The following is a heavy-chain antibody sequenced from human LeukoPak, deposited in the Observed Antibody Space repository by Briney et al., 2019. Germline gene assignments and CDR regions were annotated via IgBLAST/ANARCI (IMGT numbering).Heavy chain of an antibody. V-gene: IGHV4-34*01. D-gene: IGHD6-19*01. Sequence: PSETLSLTCAVYGGSFSGYYWSWIRQPPGKGLEWIGEINHSGSTNYNPSLKSRVTISVDTSKNQFSLKLSSVTAADTAVYYCARVGPRLASPVAGFLDYWGQGTLVTVSS. CDR2: INHSGST. CDR3: ARVGPRLASPVAGFLDY. J-gene: IGHJ4*02. CDR1: GGSFSGYY.